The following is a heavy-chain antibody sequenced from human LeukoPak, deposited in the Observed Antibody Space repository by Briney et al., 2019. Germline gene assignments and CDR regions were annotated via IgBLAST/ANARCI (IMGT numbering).Heavy chain of an antibody. CDR1: GFTFSNFW. CDR2: IYGDGSFT. CDR3: ARSLRWPWYFDL. Sequence: GGSLRLSCAASGFTFSNFWMHWVRQAPGKGLVWVALIYGDGSFTRYADSVKGRFTISRDNSKNTLYLQMNSLRAEDTAVYYCARSLRWPWYFDLWGRGTLVTVSS. D-gene: IGHD4-23*01. J-gene: IGHJ2*01. V-gene: IGHV3-74*01.